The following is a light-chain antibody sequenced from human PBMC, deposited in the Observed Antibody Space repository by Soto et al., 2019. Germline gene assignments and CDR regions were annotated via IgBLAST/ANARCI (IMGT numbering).Light chain of an antibody. J-gene: IGLJ1*01. CDR1: RSEVGVYNR. CDR3: SSYTSSSTYV. Sequence: QSVLTQPPSVSGSPGQSFTISFTVTRSEVGVYNRVSVYRQPPGTAPKLMIYGFISRPSWLRYRFSVSKSGNTSTLTIAGXQAEDEADYDCSSYTSSSTYVFGTGTKVTVL. V-gene: IGLV2-18*02. CDR2: GFI.